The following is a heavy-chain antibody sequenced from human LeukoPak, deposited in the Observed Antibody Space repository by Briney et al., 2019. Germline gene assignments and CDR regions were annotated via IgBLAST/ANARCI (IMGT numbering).Heavy chain of an antibody. CDR1: GFTFDDYA. V-gene: IGHV3-9*01. D-gene: IGHD4-17*01. CDR3: AKDTYGNYYYAMDV. CDR2: ISWNGGNI. Sequence: QPGRSLRLSCAASGFTFDDYAMHWVRHAPGKGLEWVSSISWNGGNIDYADSVTGRFTISRDNAKNSLHLQMNSLRAEDTALYYCAKDTYGNYYYAMDVWGQGTKVTVSS. J-gene: IGHJ6*02.